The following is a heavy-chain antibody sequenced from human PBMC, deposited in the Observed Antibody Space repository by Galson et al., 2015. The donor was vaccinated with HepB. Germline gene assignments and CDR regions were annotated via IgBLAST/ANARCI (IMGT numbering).Heavy chain of an antibody. CDR2: ISSSSSTM. Sequence: SLRLSCAGSGFTFSTYSMNWVRQAPGKGLEWVSYISSSSSTMFYADSVKGRFTISRDNAKNSLFLQMNSLRAEDTAVYYCARDQTDSSAWYGENYFDYWGQGTLVTVSS. J-gene: IGHJ4*02. D-gene: IGHD6-19*01. CDR3: ARDQTDSSAWYGENYFDY. CDR1: GFTFSTYS. V-gene: IGHV3-48*01.